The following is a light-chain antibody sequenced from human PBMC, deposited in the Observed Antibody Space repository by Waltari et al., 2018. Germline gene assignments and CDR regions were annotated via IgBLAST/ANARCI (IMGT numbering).Light chain of an antibody. Sequence: DIQMTQSPSSVSASIGDRVTITCRASQGISSFLAWYQQKPGIAPRLLIYAASTLQSGVPPRFSGSGSGTDFTLTINNLQPEDFATYFCQQGDSFPYTFGGGTKVDIK. CDR1: QGISSF. CDR2: AAS. CDR3: QQGDSFPYT. J-gene: IGKJ4*01. V-gene: IGKV1-12*01.